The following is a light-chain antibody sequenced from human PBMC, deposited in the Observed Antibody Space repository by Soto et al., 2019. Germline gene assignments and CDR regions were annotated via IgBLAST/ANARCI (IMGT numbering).Light chain of an antibody. V-gene: IGLV2-14*01. CDR2: EVT. CDR3: SSYTNINTGACV. J-gene: IGLJ1*01. Sequence: QSVLTPPASVSVSPGQSITISCTGTSGDIGSYNRVSWYKQHPGKAPKLIIYEVTDRPSGVSNRFSGSKSGNTASLTISGLQAEDDAEYYCSSYTNINTGACVFGTGTKVTV. CDR1: SGDIGSYNR.